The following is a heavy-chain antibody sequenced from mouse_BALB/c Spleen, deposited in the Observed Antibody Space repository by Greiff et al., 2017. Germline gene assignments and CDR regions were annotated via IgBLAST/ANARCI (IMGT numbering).Heavy chain of an antibody. D-gene: IGHD3-3*01. CDR3: AREGQLGLQAMDY. CDR1: GISITTGNYR. J-gene: IGHJ4*01. CDR2: IYYSGTI. Sequence: EVQLQQSGPGLVKPSQTVSLTCTVTGISITTGNYRWSWIRQFPGNKLEWIGYIYYSGTITYNPSLTSRTTITRDTSKNQFFLEMNSVTAEDTATYYGAREGQLGLQAMDYWGQGTSVTVSS. V-gene: IGHV3-5*02.